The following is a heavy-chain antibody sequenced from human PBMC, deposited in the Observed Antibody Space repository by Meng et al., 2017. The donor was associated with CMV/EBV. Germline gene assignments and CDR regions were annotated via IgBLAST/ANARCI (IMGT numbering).Heavy chain of an antibody. D-gene: IGHD1-26*01. V-gene: IGHV1-69*12. CDR1: RGTFSTFA. Sequence: HVQLVQSAAEVKKPGSSVKASCKTSRGTFSTFAISWVRQAPGEGLEWMGGIIPVFETANYAERFQDRVTITADDSTTTAYMELSSLRADDTALYFCARGGDSWYSDYWGQGTLVTASS. CDR2: IIPVFETA. CDR3: ARGGDSWYSDY. J-gene: IGHJ4*02.